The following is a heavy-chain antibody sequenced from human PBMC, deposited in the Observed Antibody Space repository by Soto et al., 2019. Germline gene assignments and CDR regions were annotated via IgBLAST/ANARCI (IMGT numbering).Heavy chain of an antibody. J-gene: IGHJ4*02. CDR3: GRPGGGYIDC. V-gene: IGHV3-48*01. Sequence: PGGSLRLSCAASGFTFSSYSMNWVRQAPGKGLEWVSYISSSSSTIYYADSVKGRFTISRDNAKNSLYLQMNSLRAEDTAVYYWGRPGGGYIDCGGKEPLVTVSS. CDR2: ISSSSSTI. D-gene: IGHD2-15*01. CDR1: GFTFSSYS.